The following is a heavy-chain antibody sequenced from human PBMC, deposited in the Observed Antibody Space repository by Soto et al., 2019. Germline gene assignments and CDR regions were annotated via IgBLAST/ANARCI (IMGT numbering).Heavy chain of an antibody. J-gene: IGHJ6*02. Sequence: QVQLVQSGAEVKKPGASVKVSCKASGYTFTTYGISWVRQAPGQGLEWMGWISAYNGNTNYAQKLQGRVTMTKDTSTSSAYMELRSLRSEDTAVYYCARDGRTFGSGSYYNRYGMDVWGQGTTVTVSS. CDR3: ARDGRTFGSGSYYNRYGMDV. CDR1: GYTFTTYG. D-gene: IGHD3-10*01. V-gene: IGHV1-18*01. CDR2: ISAYNGNT.